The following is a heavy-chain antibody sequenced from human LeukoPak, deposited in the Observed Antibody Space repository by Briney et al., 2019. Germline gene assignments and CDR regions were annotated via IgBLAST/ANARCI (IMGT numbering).Heavy chain of an antibody. D-gene: IGHD5-24*01. V-gene: IGHV4-34*01. CDR1: GGSFSGYY. CDR2: INHSGST. J-gene: IGHJ4*02. Sequence: SETLSLTCAVYGGSFSGYYWSWIRQPPGKGLEWIGEINHSGSTNYNPSLKSRVTISVDTSKNQFSLMLSSVTAADMAVYYCARGRGYNSFDYWGQGTLVTVSS. CDR3: ARGRGYNSFDY.